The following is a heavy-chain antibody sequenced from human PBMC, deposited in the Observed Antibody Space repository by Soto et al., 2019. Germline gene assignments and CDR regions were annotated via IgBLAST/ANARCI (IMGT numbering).Heavy chain of an antibody. Sequence: PGGSLRLSCTASGFTFRSYAMSWVRQAPGKGLEWVSVISGTGSSTHYADSVKGRFTISRDNSKNTLYLQMNSLRAEDTAVYYCPPVETDGYSNYVWFDPWGQGTLVTVSS. CDR2: ISGTGSST. V-gene: IGHV3-23*01. J-gene: IGHJ5*02. CDR3: PPVETDGYSNYVWFDP. D-gene: IGHD4-4*01. CDR1: GFTFRSYA.